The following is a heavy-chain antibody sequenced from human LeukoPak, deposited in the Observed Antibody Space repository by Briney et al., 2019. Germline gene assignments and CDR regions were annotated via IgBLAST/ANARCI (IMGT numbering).Heavy chain of an antibody. J-gene: IGHJ6*03. CDR3: ARGDFCSKSNCYLRPMDV. CDR2: IYYSGST. Sequence: SETLSLTCTVSGGSISAHYWNWIRQPPGKGLEWIGYIYYSGSTTYNPSLKSRVTMSVDTAKNQFSLKLRSVSAADTAVYYCARGDFCSKSNCYLRPMDVWGKGTTVTVSS. D-gene: IGHD3-3*01. V-gene: IGHV4-59*11. CDR1: GGSISAHY.